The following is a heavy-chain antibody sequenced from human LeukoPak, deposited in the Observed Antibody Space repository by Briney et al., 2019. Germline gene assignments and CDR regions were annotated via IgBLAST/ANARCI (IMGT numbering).Heavy chain of an antibody. CDR2: ISSSGSTI. V-gene: IGHV3-48*03. Sequence: GGTLRRSCAGSGFTCSSYEMKWVRQAPGKGLEWVSYISSSGSTIYYADSVKGRFTISRDNAKNSLYLQMNSLRAEDTAVYYCARAAWLLPHYWGQGTLVTVSS. D-gene: IGHD3-22*01. CDR1: GFTCSSYE. CDR3: ARAAWLLPHY. J-gene: IGHJ4*02.